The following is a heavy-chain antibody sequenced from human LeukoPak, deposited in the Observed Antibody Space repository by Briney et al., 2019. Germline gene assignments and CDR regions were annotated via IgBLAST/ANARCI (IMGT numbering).Heavy chain of an antibody. CDR2: KYSSRST. J-gene: IGHJ4*02. CDR3: ARGRSYGFQFDS. CDR1: GVSINTCCSY. V-gene: IGHV4-61*01. Sequence: SETLSLTCVVSGVSINTCCSYWTWIRQPPWKGLEWIGYKYSSRSTRYHSSLRSRLTKSLHPSKNQLSLRLTSVPAAVTAVYYCARGRSYGFQFDSWGPGTLVIVSS. D-gene: IGHD5-18*01.